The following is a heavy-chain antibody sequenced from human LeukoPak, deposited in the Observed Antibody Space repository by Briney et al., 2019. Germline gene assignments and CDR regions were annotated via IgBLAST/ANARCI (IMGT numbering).Heavy chain of an antibody. V-gene: IGHV4-30-4*01. CDR3: ARGRGDYRKKFDP. Sequence: PSETLSLTCIVSGGSISSGDYYWTWIRQPPGKGLEWIGYIYHSGNTYYSQSLKSRVTISVDTSKNRFSLKLSSVTAADTAVYYCARGRGDYRKKFDPRGQGTLVTVSS. J-gene: IGHJ5*02. D-gene: IGHD4-11*01. CDR2: IYHSGNT. CDR1: GGSISSGDYY.